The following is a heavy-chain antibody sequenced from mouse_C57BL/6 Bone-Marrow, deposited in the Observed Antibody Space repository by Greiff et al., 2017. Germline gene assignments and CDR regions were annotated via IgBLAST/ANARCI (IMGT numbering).Heavy chain of an antibody. Sequence: EVKLMESGGGLVKPGGSLKLSCAASGFTFSDYGMHWVRQAPEKGLEWVAYISSGSSTIYYADTVKGRFTISRDNAKNTLFLQMTSLRSEDTAMYYCARLYYGKPYFDYWGQGTTLTVSS. CDR3: ARLYYGKPYFDY. D-gene: IGHD2-1*01. V-gene: IGHV5-17*01. CDR1: GFTFSDYG. J-gene: IGHJ2*01. CDR2: ISSGSSTI.